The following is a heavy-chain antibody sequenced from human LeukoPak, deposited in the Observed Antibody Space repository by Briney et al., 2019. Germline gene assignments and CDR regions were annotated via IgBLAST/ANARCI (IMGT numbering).Heavy chain of an antibody. J-gene: IGHJ3*02. CDR3: ATEVAAKWNAFDI. CDR2: ITAGGATT. V-gene: IGHV3-23*01. CDR1: GFTFSTYA. D-gene: IGHD2-15*01. Sequence: GGSLTLSCAPSGFTFSTYAMNWLRQAPGGGREGVSAITAGGATTFYADSMKRRFTISRDNSKNMLFLQMHSLRAEDTALSYCATEVAAKWNAFDIWGQGTLVTVSS.